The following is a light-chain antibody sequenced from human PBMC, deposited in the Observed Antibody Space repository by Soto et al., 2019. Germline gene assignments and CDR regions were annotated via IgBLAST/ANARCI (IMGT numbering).Light chain of an antibody. V-gene: IGKV1-33*01. CDR3: QQYDNLPLT. J-gene: IGKJ4*01. CDR1: QDISNY. Sequence: DIQMTPSPSSLSAAVGDRGTRTFPASQDISNYLNWYQQKPGRAPKLLIYDASNLETGVPSRFSGSGSGTDFTFTISSLQPEDIATYYCQQYDNLPLTFGGGTKVDIK. CDR2: DAS.